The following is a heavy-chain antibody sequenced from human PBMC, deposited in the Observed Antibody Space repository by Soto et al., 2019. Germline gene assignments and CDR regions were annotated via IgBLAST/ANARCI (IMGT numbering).Heavy chain of an antibody. D-gene: IGHD6-13*01. V-gene: IGHV3-23*01. CDR3: VKEGGSSGSSCFDY. CDR2: IRASDGNT. Sequence: EVQLLESGGGLVQPGGSLRLSCAASGFTFSTYAMCWVRQAPGKGLEWVSAIRASDGNTYYADSVKGRITISRDNSKNTLYLQVNSLRVEDTAVYYCVKEGGSSGSSCFDYWGQGTLVTVSS. J-gene: IGHJ4*02. CDR1: GFTFSTYA.